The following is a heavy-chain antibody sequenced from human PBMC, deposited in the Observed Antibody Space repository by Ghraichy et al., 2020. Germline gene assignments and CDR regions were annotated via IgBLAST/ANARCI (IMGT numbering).Heavy chain of an antibody. D-gene: IGHD2-15*01. CDR1: GFSLSTSGVG. CDR3: AHTACSGGSCYSADVLGNFDY. CDR2: IYWDDDK. J-gene: IGHJ4*02. V-gene: IGHV2-5*02. Sequence: SGPTLVKPTQTLTLTCTFSGFSLSTSGVGVGWIRQPPGKALEWLALIYWDDDKRYSPSLKSRLTITKDTSKNQVVLTMTNMDPVDTATYYCAHTACSGGSCYSADVLGNFDYWGQGTLVTVSS.